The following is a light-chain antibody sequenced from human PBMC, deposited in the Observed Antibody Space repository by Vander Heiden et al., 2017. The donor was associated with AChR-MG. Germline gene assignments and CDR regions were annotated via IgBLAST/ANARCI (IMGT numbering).Light chain of an antibody. Sequence: QYVFTQPPTVSATPRYRVTISCSGSRPNIGSNYLSWYQQLPGTAPKLLIYDTNKRPSGIPDRFSGSKSGTSATLGITGLQTGDEADYYCGTLDMSLSAYVFGPGTKVTVL. J-gene: IGLJ1*01. V-gene: IGLV1-51*01. CDR2: DTN. CDR3: GTLDMSLSAYV. CDR1: RPNIGSNY.